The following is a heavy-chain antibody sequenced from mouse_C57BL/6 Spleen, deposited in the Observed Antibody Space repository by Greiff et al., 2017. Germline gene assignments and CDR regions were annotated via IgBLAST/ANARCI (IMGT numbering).Heavy chain of an antibody. D-gene: IGHD1-1*01. V-gene: IGHV1-50*01. CDR2: IDPPACYT. CDR3: ARRGLYYASTSHWYFDV. Sequence: PGQGLEWIGEIDPPACYTNYNPKFKCKATLTVDTPSSTAYMQLSSLTSEDSAVYYCARRGLYYASTSHWYFDVWGTGTTVTVSS. J-gene: IGHJ1*03.